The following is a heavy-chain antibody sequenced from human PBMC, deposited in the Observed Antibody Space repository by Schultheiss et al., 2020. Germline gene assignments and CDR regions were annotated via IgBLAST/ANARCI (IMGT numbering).Heavy chain of an antibody. Sequence: GGSLRLSCAASGFTFSSYWMSWVRQAPGKGLEWVSAISGSGGSTYYADSVKGRFTISRDNSKNTLYLQMNSLRAEDTAVYYCAKDQLYCSSTSCQYYWYFDLWGRGTLVTVSS. J-gene: IGHJ2*01. CDR3: AKDQLYCSSTSCQYYWYFDL. CDR2: ISGSGGST. CDR1: GFTFSSYW. D-gene: IGHD2-2*01. V-gene: IGHV3-23*01.